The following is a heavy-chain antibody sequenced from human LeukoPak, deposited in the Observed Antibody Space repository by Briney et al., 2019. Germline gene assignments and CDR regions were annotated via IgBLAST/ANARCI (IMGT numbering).Heavy chain of an antibody. V-gene: IGHV3-9*01. Sequence: GGSLRLSCAASGFTFDDYAMHWVRQAPGKGLEWVSGISWNSGTRVYAVSVRGRFTISRDDAKNSLYLQMNSLSADDTALYFCARGAIIASGSYWGGAYYFDSWGQGTLVTVSS. D-gene: IGHD1-26*01. CDR3: ARGAIIASGSYWGGAYYFDS. J-gene: IGHJ4*02. CDR2: ISWNSGTR. CDR1: GFTFDDYA.